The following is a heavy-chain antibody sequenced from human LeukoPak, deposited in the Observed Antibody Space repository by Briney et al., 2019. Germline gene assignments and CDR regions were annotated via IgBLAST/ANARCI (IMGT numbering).Heavy chain of an antibody. CDR1: GFTFSSYA. J-gene: IGHJ4*02. Sequence: GGSLRLSCAASGFTFSSYAMHWVRQAPGKGLEYVSAISSNGGSTYYANSVKGRFTISRDNSKNTLYLQMGSLRAEDMAVYYCARPYCSGGSCYQGYYFDYWGQGTLVTVSS. V-gene: IGHV3-64*01. D-gene: IGHD2-15*01. CDR2: ISSNGGST. CDR3: ARPYCSGGSCYQGYYFDY.